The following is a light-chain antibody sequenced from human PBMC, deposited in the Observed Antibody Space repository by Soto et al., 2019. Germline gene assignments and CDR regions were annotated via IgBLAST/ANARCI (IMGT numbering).Light chain of an antibody. V-gene: IGKV3-20*01. CDR1: QTVRNNY. CDR3: QQFSSYPLT. CDR2: DAS. Sequence: EGGLTPSPGTLSLSTGDRATLSCSASQTVRNNYLAWYQQKPGQAPRLLIYDASSRATGIPDRFSGGGSGTDFTLTISRLEPEDFAVYYCQQFSSYPLTFGGGTKVDI. J-gene: IGKJ4*01.